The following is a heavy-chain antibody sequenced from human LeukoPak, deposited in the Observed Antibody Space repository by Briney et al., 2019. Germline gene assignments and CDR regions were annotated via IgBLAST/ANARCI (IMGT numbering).Heavy chain of an antibody. V-gene: IGHV3-7*01. D-gene: IGHD6-19*01. J-gene: IGHJ4*02. CDR2: IKEDGSDK. CDR1: GFTFSSYW. CDR3: ARAGYTSGYDY. Sequence: GGSLILSCAASGFTFSSYWMSWVRQAPGKGLEWLANIKEDGSDKYYVDSVKGRFTISRDNAKNSLYLQMNNLRVEDTAVYYCARAGYTSGYDYWGQGTLVTVSS.